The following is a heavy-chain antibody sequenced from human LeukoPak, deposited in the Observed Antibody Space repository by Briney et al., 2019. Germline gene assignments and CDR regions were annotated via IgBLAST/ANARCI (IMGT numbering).Heavy chain of an antibody. Sequence: SETLSLTCTVSGGSISSGSYYWSWIRQPAGKGLEWIGRIYTSGSTNYNPSLKSRVTISVDTSKNQFSLKLSSVTAADTAVYYCARGGGGLAYWGPGTLVTVSS. D-gene: IGHD2-15*01. CDR2: IYTSGST. V-gene: IGHV4-61*02. CDR1: GGSISSGSYY. J-gene: IGHJ4*02. CDR3: ARGGGGLAY.